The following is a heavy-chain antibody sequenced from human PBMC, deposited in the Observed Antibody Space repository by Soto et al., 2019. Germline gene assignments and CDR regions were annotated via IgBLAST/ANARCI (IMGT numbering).Heavy chain of an antibody. V-gene: IGHV3-21*01. CDR3: ARDHGYCTNGVCYRVYYFDY. Sequence: EVQLVESGGGLVKPGGSLRLSCAASGFTFSSYSMNWVRQAPGKGLEWVSSISSSSSYIYYADSVKGRFTISRDNAKNSLYLQMNSLRAEDTAVYYCARDHGYCTNGVCYRVYYFDYWGQGTLVTVSS. J-gene: IGHJ4*02. CDR2: ISSSSSYI. CDR1: GFTFSSYS. D-gene: IGHD2-8*01.